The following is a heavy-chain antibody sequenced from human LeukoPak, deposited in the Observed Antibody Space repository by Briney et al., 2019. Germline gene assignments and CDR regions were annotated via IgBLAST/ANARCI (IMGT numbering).Heavy chain of an antibody. V-gene: IGHV1-18*01. CDR1: GYTFTSYG. D-gene: IGHD1-26*01. J-gene: IGHJ6*02. Sequence: ASVKVSCKASGYTFTSYGISWVRQAPGQGLEWMGWISAYNGNTNYAQKLQGRVTMTTDTSTSTAYMELRSLRSDDTAVYYCARLRRIVGATHYYYYYGMDVWGQGTTVTVSS. CDR2: ISAYNGNT. CDR3: ARLRRIVGATHYYYYYGMDV.